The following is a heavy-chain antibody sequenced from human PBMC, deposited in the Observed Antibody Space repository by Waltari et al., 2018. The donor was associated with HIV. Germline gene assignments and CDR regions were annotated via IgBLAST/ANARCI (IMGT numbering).Heavy chain of an antibody. J-gene: IGHJ4*02. CDR2: RNQAGTER. D-gene: IGHD3-10*01. CDR1: GFTFSFYW. Sequence: EVKLEESGGGWVQPGGSLTLTCEASGFTFSFYWLSWVRQAPGKGLEWVANRNQAGTERHYVDSVRGRFTISRDNGKTSLFLQMNSLSVEDTAVYYCATTHGSGAYDNDFDYWGQGTLV. CDR3: ATTHGSGAYDNDFDY. V-gene: IGHV3-7*01.